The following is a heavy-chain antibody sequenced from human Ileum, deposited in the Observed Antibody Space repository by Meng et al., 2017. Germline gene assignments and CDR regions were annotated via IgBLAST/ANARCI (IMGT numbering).Heavy chain of an antibody. CDR1: GYTFTSYY. CDR2: INPSGGST. J-gene: IGHJ4*02. Sequence: QVQLVNFGAELKKPGASVQASCKASGYTFTSYYMHWGRQAPGQGLEWMGIINPSGGSTSYAQKFQGRVTMTRDTSTSTVYMELSSLRSEDTAVYYCARVGAVASFDYWGQGTLVTVSS. CDR3: ARVGAVASFDY. D-gene: IGHD6-19*01. V-gene: IGHV1-46*01.